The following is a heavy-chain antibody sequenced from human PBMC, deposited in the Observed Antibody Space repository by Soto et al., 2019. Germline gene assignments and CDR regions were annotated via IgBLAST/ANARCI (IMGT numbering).Heavy chain of an antibody. J-gene: IGHJ4*02. D-gene: IGHD6-19*01. V-gene: IGHV1-3*01. Sequence: SVKVSCKSSVYTFTGYAMHWVRQAPGQRLEWMGWINAGNGNTKYSQKFQGRVTITTDTSASTAYMELSSLRSEDTAVYYCARDGAVAGDSNFDYWGQGTLVTVSS. CDR1: VYTFTGYA. CDR3: ARDGAVAGDSNFDY. CDR2: INAGNGNT.